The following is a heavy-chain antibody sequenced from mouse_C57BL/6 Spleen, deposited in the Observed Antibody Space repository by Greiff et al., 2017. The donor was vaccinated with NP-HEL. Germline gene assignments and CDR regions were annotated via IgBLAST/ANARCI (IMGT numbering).Heavy chain of an antibody. Sequence: VQLKESGPELVKPGASVKIPCKASGYTFTDYNMDWVKQSHGKSLEWIGDINPNNGGTIYNQKFKGKATLTVDNSSSTASMELLSLTSEDTAVYYCARDGYYSYWYFDVWGTGTTVTVSS. CDR3: ARDGYYSYWYFDV. J-gene: IGHJ1*03. CDR2: INPNNGGT. D-gene: IGHD2-3*01. CDR1: GYTFTDYN. V-gene: IGHV1-18*01.